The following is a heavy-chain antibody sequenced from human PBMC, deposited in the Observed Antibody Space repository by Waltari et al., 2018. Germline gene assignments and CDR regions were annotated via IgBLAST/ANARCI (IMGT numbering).Heavy chain of an antibody. V-gene: IGHV3-7*03. CDR3: ARDTWEQFDY. D-gene: IGHD1-26*01. CDR1: GFPFSAYW. Sequence: EVQLVESGGGLVQPGGSLRLSCAASGFPFSAYWMSWVRQAPGKGLGWGANIKQDGSDKYYADSVKGRLTISRDNAKNSLYLHMNSLRAEDTALYYCARDTWEQFDYWGQGTLVTVSS. CDR2: IKQDGSDK. J-gene: IGHJ4*02.